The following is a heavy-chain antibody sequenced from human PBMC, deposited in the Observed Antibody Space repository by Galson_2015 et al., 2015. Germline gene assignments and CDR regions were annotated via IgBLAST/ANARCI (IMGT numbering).Heavy chain of an antibody. J-gene: IGHJ4*02. CDR1: GFTFSSYG. CDR3: ARDESMSAAGTDY. CDR2: IWYDGSNK. D-gene: IGHD6-13*01. Sequence: SLRLSCAASGFTFSSYGMHWVRQAPGKGLEWVAVIWYDGSNKYYTDSVKGRFTISRDNSKKTLYLQMNSLRAEDTAVNYCARDESMSAAGTDYWGQGTLVTVSS. V-gene: IGHV3-33*01.